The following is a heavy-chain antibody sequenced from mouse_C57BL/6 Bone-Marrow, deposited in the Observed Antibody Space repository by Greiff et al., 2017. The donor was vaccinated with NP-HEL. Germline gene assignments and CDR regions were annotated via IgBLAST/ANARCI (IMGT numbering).Heavy chain of an antibody. CDR3: ASRLGTFDY. D-gene: IGHD4-1*01. CDR2: IDPSDSET. J-gene: IGHJ2*01. CDR1: GYTFTSYW. Sequence: QVQLQQPGAELVRPGSSVKLSCKASGYTFTSYWMHWVKQRPIQGLEWIGNIDPSDSETHSNQKFKDKATLTVDKSSSTAYMQLSSLTSEDSAVYYCASRLGTFDYWGQGTTLTVSS. V-gene: IGHV1-52*01.